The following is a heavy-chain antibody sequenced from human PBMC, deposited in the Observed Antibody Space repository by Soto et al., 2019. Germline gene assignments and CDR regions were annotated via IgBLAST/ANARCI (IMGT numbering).Heavy chain of an antibody. D-gene: IGHD1-20*01. J-gene: IGHJ4*02. Sequence: SETLSLTCTVSGGSISSGNYYWSWIRQPPGKGLEWIGYIYYRGSTNYNPSLKSRVTISVDTSKNQFSLKLSSVTAADTAVYYCARGGYNWNDVTDYWGQGTLVTVSS. CDR3: ARGGYNWNDVTDY. V-gene: IGHV4-61*01. CDR2: IYYRGST. CDR1: GGSISSGNYY.